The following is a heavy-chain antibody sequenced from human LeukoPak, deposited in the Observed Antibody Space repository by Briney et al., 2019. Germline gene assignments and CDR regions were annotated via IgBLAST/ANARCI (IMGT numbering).Heavy chain of an antibody. CDR1: GYTFTGYY. J-gene: IGHJ4*02. Sequence: ASVKVSCKASGYTFTGYYMHWVRQAPGQGLEWMGWINPNSGGTNYAQKLQGRVTMTTDTSTSTAYMELRSLRSDDTAVYYCARDRRSSIFGVVSSFDYWGQGTLVTVSS. D-gene: IGHD3-3*01. V-gene: IGHV1-2*02. CDR3: ARDRRSSIFGVVSSFDY. CDR2: INPNSGGT.